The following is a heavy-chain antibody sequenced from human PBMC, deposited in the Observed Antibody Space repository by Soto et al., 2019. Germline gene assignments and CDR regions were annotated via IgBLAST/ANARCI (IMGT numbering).Heavy chain of an antibody. Sequence: QVQLVESGGGVDQPGRSLRLSCAASGFTFSSYAMHWVRQAPGKGLEWVAVISYDGSNKYYADSVKGRFTISRDNSKNTLYLQMNSLRAEDTAVYYCARDRGVVVVAATLDYWGQGTLVTVSS. D-gene: IGHD2-15*01. CDR2: ISYDGSNK. J-gene: IGHJ4*02. CDR3: ARDRGVVVVAATLDY. CDR1: GFTFSSYA. V-gene: IGHV3-30-3*01.